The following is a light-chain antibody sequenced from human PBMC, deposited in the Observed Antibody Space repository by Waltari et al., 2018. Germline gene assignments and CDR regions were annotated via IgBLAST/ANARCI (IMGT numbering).Light chain of an antibody. Sequence: EIVLTQSPATLSLSPGERATLSCRASQSISTNLGWYAQKPGQAPRLLIYDASNRATGIPARFSGSGSGTDFTLNITRLEPEDFAVYYCQQRSNWPFTFGQGTRLEIE. J-gene: IGKJ5*01. V-gene: IGKV3-11*01. CDR3: QQRSNWPFT. CDR2: DAS. CDR1: QSISTN.